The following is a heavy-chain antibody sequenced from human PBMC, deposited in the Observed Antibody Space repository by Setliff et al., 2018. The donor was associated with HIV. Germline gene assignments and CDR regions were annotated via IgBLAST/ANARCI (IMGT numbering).Heavy chain of an antibody. J-gene: IGHJ3*02. CDR1: GFGFSGYF. Sequence: GESLKISCAASGFGFSGYFMSWIRQTPRKGLEWILYIGYSGTPIYYADSVKGRFTISRDNAENSLYLEMNNLRGEDTAVYYCARHWGNSFDIWGQGTLVTVSS. CDR3: ARHWGNSFDI. V-gene: IGHV3-11*04. CDR2: IGYSGTPI. D-gene: IGHD7-27*01.